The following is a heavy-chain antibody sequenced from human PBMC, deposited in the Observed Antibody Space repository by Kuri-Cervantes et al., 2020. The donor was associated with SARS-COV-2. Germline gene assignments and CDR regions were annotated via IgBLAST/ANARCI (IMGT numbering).Heavy chain of an antibody. Sequence: LKISCAASGFTFSSYDMHWVRQATGKGLEWVSAIGTAGDTYYPGSVKGRFTISRENAKNSLYLQMNSLRAGDTAVYYCAREKRALSGTVFYYGLDVWGQGTTVTVSS. V-gene: IGHV3-13*04. J-gene: IGHJ6*02. CDR2: IGTAGDT. CDR1: GFTFSSYD. D-gene: IGHD1-7*01. CDR3: AREKRALSGTVFYYGLDV.